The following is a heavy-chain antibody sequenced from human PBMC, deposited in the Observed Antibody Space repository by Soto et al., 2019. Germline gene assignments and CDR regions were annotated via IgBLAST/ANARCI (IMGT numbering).Heavy chain of an antibody. V-gene: IGHV3-30*18. CDR2: ISYDGSNK. CDR3: AKGGQWEPIDY. CDR1: GFTFSSYG. D-gene: IGHD1-26*01. J-gene: IGHJ4*02. Sequence: QVQLVESGGGVVQPGRSLRLSCAASGFTFSSYGMHWVRQAPGTGLEWVAVISYDGSNKYYADSVKGRFTISRDNSKNTLYLQMNSLRAEDTAVYYCAKGGQWEPIDYWGQGTLVTVSS.